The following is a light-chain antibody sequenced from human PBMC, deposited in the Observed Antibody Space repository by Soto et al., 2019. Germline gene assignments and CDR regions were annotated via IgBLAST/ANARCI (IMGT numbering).Light chain of an antibody. CDR1: SSNIGAGYD. J-gene: IGLJ1*01. V-gene: IGLV1-40*01. CDR2: GNN. CDR3: NSYVGSNNYV. Sequence: QSVLTQPPSVSGAPGQRVTIACTGGSSNIGAGYDVHWYQQLPGTAPKLLIYGNNNRPSGVPDRFSGSKSGNTASLTVSGLQADDEADYYCNSYVGSNNYVFGTGTKLTVL.